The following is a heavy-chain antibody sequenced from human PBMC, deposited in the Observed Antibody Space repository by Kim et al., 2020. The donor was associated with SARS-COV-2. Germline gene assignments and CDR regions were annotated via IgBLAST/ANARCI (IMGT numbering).Heavy chain of an antibody. Sequence: PSFQGQVTISADKSISTAYLQWSSLKASDTAMYYCARHKSSGYYYYGMDVWGQGTTVTVSS. J-gene: IGHJ6*02. D-gene: IGHD3-22*01. CDR3: ARHKSSGYYYYGMDV. V-gene: IGHV5-51*01.